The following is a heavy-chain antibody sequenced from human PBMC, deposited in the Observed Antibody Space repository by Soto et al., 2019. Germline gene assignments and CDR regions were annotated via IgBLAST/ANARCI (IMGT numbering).Heavy chain of an antibody. V-gene: IGHV4-39*01. CDR2: IYYSGST. CDR3: ARLTVLIAAAGRTPFIDY. J-gene: IGHJ4*02. Sequence: QLQLQESGPGLVKPSETLSLTCTVSGGSISSSSYYWGWIRQPPGKGLEWIGSIYYSGSTYYNPSLKSRVTISVDTSKNKFSLKLSSVTAADTAVYYCARLTVLIAAAGRTPFIDYWGQGTLVTVSS. D-gene: IGHD6-13*01. CDR1: GGSISSSSYY.